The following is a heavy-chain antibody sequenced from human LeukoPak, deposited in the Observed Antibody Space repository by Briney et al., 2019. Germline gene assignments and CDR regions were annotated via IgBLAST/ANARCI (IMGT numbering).Heavy chain of an antibody. D-gene: IGHD6-19*01. V-gene: IGHV3-9*03. Sequence: GGSLRLSCAASGFTFSTYAMSWVRQAPGKGLEWGSGISWNSGSIGYADSVKGRFTISRDNAKNSLYLQMNSLRAEDMVLYYCAKDAVARPRVSGGNWFDPWGQGTLVTVSS. CDR2: ISWNSGSI. CDR1: GFTFSTYA. J-gene: IGHJ5*02. CDR3: AKDAVARPRVSGGNWFDP.